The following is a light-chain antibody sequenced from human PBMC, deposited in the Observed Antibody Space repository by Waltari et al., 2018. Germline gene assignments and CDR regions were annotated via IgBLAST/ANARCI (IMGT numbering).Light chain of an antibody. V-gene: IGKV3-20*01. Sequence: EIVLTQSPGTLSLSPGETATLSCRASQSVGRSLAWYQQKPGQAPRLLIYNIFNRATGIPDRFSGSESGTDFTLTISRLEPEDFVVYYCQHYVRLPATFGQGTKVEIK. CDR3: QHYVRLPAT. CDR2: NIF. CDR1: QSVGRS. J-gene: IGKJ1*01.